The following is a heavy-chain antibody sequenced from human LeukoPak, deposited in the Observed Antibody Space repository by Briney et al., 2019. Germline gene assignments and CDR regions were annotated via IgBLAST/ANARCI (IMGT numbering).Heavy chain of an antibody. CDR2: ISGSGSST. CDR1: GFTFGTYA. D-gene: IGHD6-19*01. Sequence: PGGSLRLSCAASGFTFGTYAMSWVRQAPGKGLEWVSVISGSGSSTYYADSVKGRFTISRDNSKNTLYLQMNSLRAEDTAVYYCAKGTIAVAGTIVDYWGQGTLVTVSS. V-gene: IGHV3-23*01. CDR3: AKGTIAVAGTIVDY. J-gene: IGHJ4*02.